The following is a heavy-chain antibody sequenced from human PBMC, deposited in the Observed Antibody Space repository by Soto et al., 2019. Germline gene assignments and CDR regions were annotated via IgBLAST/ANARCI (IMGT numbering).Heavy chain of an antibody. CDR2: ILSNDGK. CDR1: GFSLNNARVG. J-gene: IGHJ6*03. V-gene: IGHV2-26*01. CDR3: ARMLAVNYYYYYMDV. Sequence: QVTLKESGPVLVGPTETLTLTCTVSGFSLNNARVGVSWIRQPPGKALEWLAHILSNDGKSYSTSLKTRLSISKDTSKSQVVLTMTNMDPVDTATYYCARMLAVNYYYYYMDVWGKGTTVTVSS. D-gene: IGHD3-10*01.